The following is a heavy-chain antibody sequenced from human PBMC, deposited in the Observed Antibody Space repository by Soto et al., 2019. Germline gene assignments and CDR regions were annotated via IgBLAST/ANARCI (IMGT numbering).Heavy chain of an antibody. CDR3: ARRNYDFWSGYYTTWFDP. CDR2: IYYSGST. V-gene: IGHV4-39*01. D-gene: IGHD3-3*01. J-gene: IGHJ5*02. CDR1: GGSISSSSYY. Sequence: QLQLQESGPGLVKPSETLSLTCTVSGGSISSSSYYWGWIRQPPGKGLEWIGSIYYSGSTYYNPSLKSRVNISLDTYNNQFYLKLSSVTAADTAVYYCARRNYDFWSGYYTTWFDPWGQGTLVTVSS.